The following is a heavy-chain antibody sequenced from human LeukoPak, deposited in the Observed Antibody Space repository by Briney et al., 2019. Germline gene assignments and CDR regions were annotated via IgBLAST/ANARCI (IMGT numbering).Heavy chain of an antibody. CDR2: INPNSGGA. Sequence: ASVKVSCKASGYTFTNYGISWVRQAPGQGLEWMGWINPNSGGANYAQKFQGRVTMTRDTSISTAYMELSRLRSDDTAVYYCARDLAASYYFDYWGQGTLVTVSS. J-gene: IGHJ4*02. CDR1: GYTFTNYG. CDR3: ARDLAASYYFDY. V-gene: IGHV1-2*02. D-gene: IGHD6-13*01.